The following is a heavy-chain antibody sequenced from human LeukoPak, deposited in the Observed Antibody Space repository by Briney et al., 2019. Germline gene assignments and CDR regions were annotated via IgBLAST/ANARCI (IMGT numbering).Heavy chain of an antibody. CDR1: GFSLSTSGVG. J-gene: IGHJ4*02. V-gene: IGHV2-5*01. CDR2: IYWNDDK. D-gene: IGHD3-22*01. CDR3: AHTFNYYDSSGYYYSYYFDY. Sequence: SGPTLVKPPQPLTLTCTFSGFSLSTSGVGVGWIRQPPGKALEWLALIYWNDDKRYSPSLKSRLTITKDTSKNQVVLTMTNMDPVDTATYYCAHTFNYYDSSGYYYSYYFDYWGQGTLVTVSS.